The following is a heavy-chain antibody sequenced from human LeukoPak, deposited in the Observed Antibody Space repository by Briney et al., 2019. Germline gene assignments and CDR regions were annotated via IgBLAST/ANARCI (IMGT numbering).Heavy chain of an antibody. V-gene: IGHV4-59*01. CDR3: VRDLYSSRTNDAFVI. CDR2: IYHSGSST. D-gene: IGHD6-13*01. Sequence: SETLSLTCTVSGGSISSYYWTWIRQPPGKGLEWIGYIYHSGSSTYYNPSVHSRVTISVDTSKNQMSLKLSSVTAADTAVYYCVRDLYSSRTNDAFVIWGQGTMVTVSS. J-gene: IGHJ3*02. CDR1: GGSISSYY.